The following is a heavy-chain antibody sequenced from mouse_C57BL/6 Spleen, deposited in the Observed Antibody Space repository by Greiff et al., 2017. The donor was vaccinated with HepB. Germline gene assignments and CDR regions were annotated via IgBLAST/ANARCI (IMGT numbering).Heavy chain of an antibody. CDR2: IWRGGST. D-gene: IGHD1-1*01. Sequence: QVQLQQSGPGLVQPSQSLSITCTVSGFSLTSYGVHWVRQSPGKGLEWLGVIWRGGSTDYNAAFMSRLSITKDNSKSQVFFKMNSLQADDTAIYYGATYYGSSYGAMDYWGQGTSVTVSS. J-gene: IGHJ4*01. CDR1: GFSLTSYG. CDR3: ATYYGSSYGAMDY. V-gene: IGHV2-5*01.